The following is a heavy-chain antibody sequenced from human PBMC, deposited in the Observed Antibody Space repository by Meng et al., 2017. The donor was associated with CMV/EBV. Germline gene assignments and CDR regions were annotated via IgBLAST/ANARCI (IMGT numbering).Heavy chain of an antibody. CDR2: ISSIGSTI. V-gene: IGHV3-48*03. J-gene: IGHJ6*02. CDR3: ARRDGMDV. Sequence: GGSLRLSCAASGFTFSSYEMNWVRQAPGKGLEWVSYISSIGSTIYYSDSVKGRFTISRENAKNSLYLQMNSLRAEDTAVYYCARRDGMDVWGQGATVTVSS. CDR1: GFTFSSYE.